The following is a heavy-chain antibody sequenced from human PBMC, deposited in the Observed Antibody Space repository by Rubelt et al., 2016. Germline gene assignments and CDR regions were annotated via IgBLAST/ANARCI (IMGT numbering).Heavy chain of an antibody. J-gene: IGHJ6*02. D-gene: IGHD1-26*01. CDR1: GGSVSSGSFY. V-gene: IGHV4-61*01. Sequence: QVQLQESGPGLVKPSETLSPTCTVSGGSVSSGSFYWSWLRQPPGKGLEWIAYMYYSGDTYYNPSLKSRVTMSLDTSQDQFSLQMNSVTAADTAVYYCARGPTEAGDGMDVWGQGTTVTVSS. CDR2: MYYSGDT. CDR3: ARGPTEAGDGMDV.